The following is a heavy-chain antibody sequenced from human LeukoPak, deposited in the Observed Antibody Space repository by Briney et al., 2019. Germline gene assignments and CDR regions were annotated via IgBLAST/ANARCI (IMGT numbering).Heavy chain of an antibody. CDR1: GYSFTSYW. J-gene: IGHJ5*02. CDR3: ACREFYSPWPGP. Sequence: AGESLKISCKGSGYSFTSYWIGWVRQTPGKGLEWMGVLYPGDSSTRYNPSFEGQVTISADKSVNTAYLQWSSLKASDTAMYYCACREFYSPWPGPWGQGTLVTVSS. CDR2: LYPGDSST. D-gene: IGHD5-18*01. V-gene: IGHV5-51*01.